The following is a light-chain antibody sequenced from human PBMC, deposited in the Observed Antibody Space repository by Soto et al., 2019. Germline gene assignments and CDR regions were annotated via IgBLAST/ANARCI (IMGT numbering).Light chain of an antibody. V-gene: IGKV1-5*01. Sequence: GDRVIIPCRASQSVKRWLAWYQQKPGKAPKILISDVSTLQSGVPSRFSGSESGTEFTLTISRLQPEDFATYYCQQFYTCPLTFGGGTKVDIK. CDR3: QQFYTCPLT. J-gene: IGKJ4*01. CDR2: DVS. CDR1: QSVKRW.